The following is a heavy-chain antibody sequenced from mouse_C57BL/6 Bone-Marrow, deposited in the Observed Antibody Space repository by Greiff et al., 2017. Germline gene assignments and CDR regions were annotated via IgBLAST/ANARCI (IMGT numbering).Heavy chain of an antibody. CDR3: ARDWPFAY. CDR2: ISDGGSYT. V-gene: IGHV5-4*01. CDR1: GFTFSSYA. J-gene: IGHJ3*01. Sequence: EVKLMESGGGLVKPGGSLKLSCAASGFTFSSYAMSWVRQTPEKRLEWVATISDGGSYTYYPDNVKGRFTISRDNAKNNLYLQMSHLKSEDTAMYYCARDWPFAYWGQGTLVTVSA.